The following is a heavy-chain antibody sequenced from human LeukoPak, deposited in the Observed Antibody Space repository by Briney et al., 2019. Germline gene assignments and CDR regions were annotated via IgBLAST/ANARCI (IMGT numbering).Heavy chain of an antibody. CDR1: GFSFSTYW. Sequence: GSLRLSCAASGFSFSTYWMSWVRQAPGKGLEWVANIKKDGSEKYYVDSVKGRFTISRDNAKSSLYLQMNSLRAEDTAVYYCARVLRGLYNLGDWGQGTLVTVSS. CDR2: IKKDGSEK. CDR3: ARVLRGLYNLGD. D-gene: IGHD3-10*01. V-gene: IGHV3-7*04. J-gene: IGHJ4*02.